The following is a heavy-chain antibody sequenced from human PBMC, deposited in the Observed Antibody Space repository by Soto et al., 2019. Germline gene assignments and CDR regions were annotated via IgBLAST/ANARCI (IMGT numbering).Heavy chain of an antibody. J-gene: IGHJ4*02. CDR1: GFTVSSYG. Sequence: QVQLVESGGGVIQHGRSLRLSCTASGFTVSSYGMHWVRHAPGKGLEWVAVISYDGSNKYYADSVKGRFTISRDNSKNTLYLQMNSLRAEDTAVYYCAKDTEQWLPDYWGQGTLVTVSS. CDR2: ISYDGSNK. D-gene: IGHD6-19*01. CDR3: AKDTEQWLPDY. V-gene: IGHV3-30*18.